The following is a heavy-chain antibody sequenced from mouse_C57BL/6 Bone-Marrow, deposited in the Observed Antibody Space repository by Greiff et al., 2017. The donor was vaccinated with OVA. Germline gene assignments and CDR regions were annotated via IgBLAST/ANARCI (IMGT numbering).Heavy chain of an antibody. J-gene: IGHJ2*01. CDR1: GYAFSSSW. Sequence: VKLMESGPELVKPGASVKISCKASGYAFSSSWMNWVKQRPGKGLEWIGRIYPGDGDNNYNGKFKGKATLTADKSSSTAYMQLSSLTSEDSAVYFWARIYYYGSSYHFDYWGQGTTLTVSS. CDR2: IYPGDGDN. CDR3: ARIYYYGSSYHFDY. V-gene: IGHV1-82*01. D-gene: IGHD1-1*01.